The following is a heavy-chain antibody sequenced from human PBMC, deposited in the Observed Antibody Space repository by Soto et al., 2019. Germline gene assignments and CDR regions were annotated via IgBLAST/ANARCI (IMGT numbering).Heavy chain of an antibody. CDR2: ITHGGST. CDR1: GGSFSAYS. D-gene: IGHD3-3*01. CDR3: ARARFDSWSHIYYGLDV. Sequence: SETLSLTCGVYGGSFSAYSWTWLRQSPGKGLEWIGEITHGGSTDYNPALKSRLVMSVDTSKNQFSLRVTSVTAANAAVYFCARARFDSWSHIYYGLDVWGQGTTVTVSS. V-gene: IGHV4-34*01. J-gene: IGHJ6*02.